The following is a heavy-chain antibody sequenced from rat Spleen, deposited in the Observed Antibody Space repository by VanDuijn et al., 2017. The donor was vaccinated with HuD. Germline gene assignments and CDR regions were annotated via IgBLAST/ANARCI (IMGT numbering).Heavy chain of an antibody. CDR3: ARGAYGGYSEWFDY. J-gene: IGHJ2*01. V-gene: IGHV2-13*01. CDR2: IWGNGNT. D-gene: IGHD1-11*01. Sequence: QVQLKESGPGLVQPSQTLSLTCTVSGFSLSSYGVIWVRQPPGKGLEWMGVIWGNGNTNYNSALKSRLSISRDTSKSQVFLKMNSLQSEDTTTYYCARGAYGGYSEWFDYWGQGVMVTVSS. CDR1: GFSLSSYG.